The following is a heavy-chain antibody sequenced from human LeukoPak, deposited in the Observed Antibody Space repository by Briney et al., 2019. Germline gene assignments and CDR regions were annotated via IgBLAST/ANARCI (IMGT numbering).Heavy chain of an antibody. CDR3: ASGRQLGY. CDR1: GFTFSNYW. J-gene: IGHJ4*02. V-gene: IGHV3-7*01. CDR2: IKEDGSEK. D-gene: IGHD6-13*01. Sequence: GRSLRLSCAASGFTFSNYWMSWVRQAPGKGLEWVANIKEDGSEKYYVDSVKGRFTISRDNARNSLYLQMTSLRAEDTAVYYCASGRQLGYWGQGTLVTVSS.